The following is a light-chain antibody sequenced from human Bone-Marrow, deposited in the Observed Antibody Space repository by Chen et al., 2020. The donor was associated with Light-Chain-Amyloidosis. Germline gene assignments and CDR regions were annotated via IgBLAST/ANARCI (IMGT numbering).Light chain of an antibody. V-gene: IGLV3-25*03. Sequence: SDELTQPPSVTMPPGKTARISCSGDVLPTKYAYWYQQKPGQAPVLVIHGDTERPSGISERFSGSSSRTTATLTISGVQAEDEADYHCQSADCSGTCEVIFGGGTKLTVL. CDR1: VLPTKY. J-gene: IGLJ2*01. CDR2: GDT. CDR3: QSADCSGTCEVI.